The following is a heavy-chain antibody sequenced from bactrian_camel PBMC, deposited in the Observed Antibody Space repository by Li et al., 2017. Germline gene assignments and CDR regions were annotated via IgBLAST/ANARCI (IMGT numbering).Heavy chain of an antibody. CDR1: GFTFSDHW. D-gene: IGHD5*01. CDR3: VRDLGTTGWYFDN. V-gene: IGHV3S40*01. CDR2: IAPGGSST. Sequence: DVQLVESGGGLVQPGGSLTLSCTGSGFTFSDHWMLWVRQAPGEGLEWVSRIAPGGSSTAYVVSTEGRFTISRDNNKNTVYQQMNSVKPEDTAVYYCVRDLGTTGWYFDNWGQGTQVTVS. J-gene: IGHJ6*01.